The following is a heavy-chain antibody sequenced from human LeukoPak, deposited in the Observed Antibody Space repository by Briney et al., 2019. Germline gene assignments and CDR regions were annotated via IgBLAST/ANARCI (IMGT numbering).Heavy chain of an antibody. CDR1: GGSISSSNW. D-gene: IGHD5-12*01. Sequence: PSETLSLTCAVSGGSISSSNWWSWVRQPPGKGLEWIGYIYYSGSTYYNPSLKSRVTISVDTSKNQFSLKLSSVTAADTAAYYCARDRAYSGYDYTSDYWGQGTMVTVSS. CDR3: ARDRAYSGYDYTSDY. CDR2: IYYSGST. J-gene: IGHJ4*02. V-gene: IGHV4-30-4*01.